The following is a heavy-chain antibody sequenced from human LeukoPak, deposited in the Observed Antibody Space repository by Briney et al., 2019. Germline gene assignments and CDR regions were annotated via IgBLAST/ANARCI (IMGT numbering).Heavy chain of an antibody. Sequence: PSETLSLTCAVSGGSISSTNWWSWVRQPPGKGLEWIGEIFHSGGTNYNPSLKSRISLSVDKAQNQFSLKLNSLTAADTAVYYCAANGYYSIDVWGKGTTVTVSS. CDR3: AANGYYSIDV. J-gene: IGHJ6*03. D-gene: IGHD2-8*01. CDR1: GGSISSTNW. CDR2: IFHSGGT. V-gene: IGHV4-4*02.